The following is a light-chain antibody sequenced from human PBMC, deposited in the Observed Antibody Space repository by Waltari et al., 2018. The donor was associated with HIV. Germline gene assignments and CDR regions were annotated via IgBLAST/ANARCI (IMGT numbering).Light chain of an antibody. Sequence: DIVMTQSPLSLPVTPGAPASFPCRPSQSLLHSNGYNYLDWYLQKPGQSPQLLIYLGSNRASGVPDRFSGSGSGTDFTLKISRVEAEDVGVYYCMQALQTLGTFGQGTKLEIK. J-gene: IGKJ2*02. V-gene: IGKV2-28*01. CDR1: QSLLHSNGYNY. CDR3: MQALQTLGT. CDR2: LGS.